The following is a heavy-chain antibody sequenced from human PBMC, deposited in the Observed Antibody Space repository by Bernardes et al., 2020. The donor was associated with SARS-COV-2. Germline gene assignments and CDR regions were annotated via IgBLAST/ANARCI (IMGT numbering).Heavy chain of an antibody. CDR3: ARVCRRGGFWSGYYPNNWFDP. CDR1: GGSFSGYY. J-gene: IGHJ5*02. D-gene: IGHD3-3*01. Sequence: SETLSLTCAVYGGSFSGYYWSWIRQPPGKGLEWIGEINHSGSTNYNPSLKSRVTISVDTSKNQFSLKLSSVTAADTAVYYCARVCRRGGFWSGYYPNNWFDPWGQGTLVTVSS. V-gene: IGHV4-34*01. CDR2: INHSGST.